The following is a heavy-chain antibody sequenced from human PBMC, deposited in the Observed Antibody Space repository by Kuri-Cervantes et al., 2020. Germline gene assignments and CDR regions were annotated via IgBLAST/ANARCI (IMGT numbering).Heavy chain of an antibody. CDR2: ISYDGSNK. Sequence: GESLKISCAASGFTFSSYGMHWVRQAPGKGLEWVAVISYDGSNKYYADSVKGRFTISRDNSKNTLYLQMNSLRAEDTAVYYCAKGQGVVVASIDYWGQGTLVTVPS. V-gene: IGHV3-30*18. J-gene: IGHJ4*02. CDR3: AKGQGVVVASIDY. CDR1: GFTFSSYG. D-gene: IGHD3-22*01.